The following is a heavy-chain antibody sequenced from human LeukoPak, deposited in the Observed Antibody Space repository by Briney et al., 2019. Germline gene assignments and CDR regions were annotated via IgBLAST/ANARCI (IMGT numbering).Heavy chain of an antibody. D-gene: IGHD1-26*01. CDR2: ISWNSGSI. CDR1: GFTFDDYA. CDR3: AKGFSPWELLLPFDY. V-gene: IGHV3-9*01. Sequence: GGSLRLPCAASGFTFDDYAMHWVRQAPGKGLEWVSGISWNSGSIGYADSVKGRFTISRDNAKNSLYLQMNSLRAEDTALYYCAKGFSPWELLLPFDYWGQGTLVTVSS. J-gene: IGHJ4*02.